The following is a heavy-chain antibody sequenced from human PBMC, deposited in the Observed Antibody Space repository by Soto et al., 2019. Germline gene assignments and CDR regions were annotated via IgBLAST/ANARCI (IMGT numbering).Heavy chain of an antibody. CDR3: AIGSFGSGWYGGGDY. J-gene: IGHJ4*02. Sequence: EVQLVESGGGLVQPGRSLRLSCAASGFSFDDYAMHWVRQAPGKGLEWVSGISWNGGSIGYADSVKGRFTISRDNAKNSLYLQMNSLRAEDTALYFCAIGSFGSGWYGGGDYWGQGTLVTVSS. V-gene: IGHV3-9*01. CDR2: ISWNGGSI. CDR1: GFSFDDYA. D-gene: IGHD6-19*01.